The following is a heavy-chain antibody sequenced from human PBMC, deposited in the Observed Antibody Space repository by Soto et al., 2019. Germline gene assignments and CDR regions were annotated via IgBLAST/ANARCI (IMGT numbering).Heavy chain of an antibody. V-gene: IGHV3-48*02. CDR2: ISSSSSTI. Sequence: EVQLVESGGGLVQPGGSLRLSCAASGFTFSSYSMNWVRQAPGKGLEWVSYISSSSSTIYYADSVKGRFTISRDNAKNSLYLQMNSLRDEDTAVYYCARDLHSSGWYDYYGMDVWGQGTTVTVSS. CDR3: ARDLHSSGWYDYYGMDV. D-gene: IGHD6-19*01. J-gene: IGHJ6*02. CDR1: GFTFSSYS.